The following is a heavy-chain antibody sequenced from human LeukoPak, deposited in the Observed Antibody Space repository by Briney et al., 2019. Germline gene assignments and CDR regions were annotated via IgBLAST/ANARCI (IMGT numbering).Heavy chain of an antibody. CDR1: GFTFTSYS. J-gene: IGHJ4*02. D-gene: IGHD1-26*01. Sequence: GGSLRLSCAASGFTFTSYSMNWVRQAPGKGLEWVSTISGGGGSTYYADSVKGRFTISRDNSKNTLYLQVNSLRAEDTAVYYCAKGGKWDVTPFDYWGQGTLVTVYS. CDR2: ISGGGGST. V-gene: IGHV3-23*01. CDR3: AKGGKWDVTPFDY.